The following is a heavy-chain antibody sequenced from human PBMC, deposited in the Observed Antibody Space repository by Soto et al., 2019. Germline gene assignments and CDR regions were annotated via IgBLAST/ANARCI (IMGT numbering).Heavy chain of an antibody. CDR2: IIPILGIA. CDR1: GGTFSSYT. V-gene: IGHV1-69*08. Sequence: QVQLVQSGAEVKKPGSSVKVSCKASGGTFSSYTLSWVRQAPGQGLEWMGRIIPILGIANYAQNFQGRVTITADKSTSTVYMELSSLRSEDTAVYYCARDASRSWSLSSFDTWGQGTLVTVSS. J-gene: IGHJ5*02. CDR3: ARDASRSWSLSSFDT. D-gene: IGHD6-13*01.